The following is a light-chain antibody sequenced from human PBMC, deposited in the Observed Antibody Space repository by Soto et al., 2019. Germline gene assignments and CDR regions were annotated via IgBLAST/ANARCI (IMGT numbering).Light chain of an antibody. CDR3: TSYTSSSPYV. V-gene: IGLV2-14*03. CDR2: AVS. CDR1: SADVSSSNF. Sequence: QSALTQPASVSGSPGQSITISCTGISADVSSSNFVSWYQLRPGKAPRLILYAVSHRPSGISNRFSGSKAGDTASLTISGLQLEDEADYYCTSYTSSSPYVFGTGTKVTVL. J-gene: IGLJ1*01.